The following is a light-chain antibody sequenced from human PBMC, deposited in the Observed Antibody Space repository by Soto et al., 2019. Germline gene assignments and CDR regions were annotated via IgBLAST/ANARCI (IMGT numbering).Light chain of an antibody. J-gene: IGLJ1*01. CDR1: SSNIWGNS. Sequence: QSVLTQPPSVSAAPGQKVTISCSGSSSNIWGNSVSWCRQLPGTAPKLLIYDDNKRPSGIPDRFSGSNSGTSATLGITGFQTGDEADYYCGSWDSSLSAYVFGTGTKVTVL. CDR2: DDN. V-gene: IGLV1-51*01. CDR3: GSWDSSLSAYV.